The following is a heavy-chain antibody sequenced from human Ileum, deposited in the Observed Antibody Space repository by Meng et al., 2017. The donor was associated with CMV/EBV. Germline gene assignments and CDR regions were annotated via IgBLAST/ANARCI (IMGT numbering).Heavy chain of an antibody. Sequence: GESLKISCAASGFTFSNFWVHWVRQAPGKGLVWVSCTSPDGRVTAYADSVKGRFTISRDKARSTLFLKINSLRAEDAAVYYCTRGCDNIPCPADVWGQGTTVTVSS. CDR2: TSPDGRVT. CDR1: GFTFSNFW. J-gene: IGHJ6*02. D-gene: IGHD2-21*01. V-gene: IGHV3-74*01. CDR3: TRGCDNIPCPADV.